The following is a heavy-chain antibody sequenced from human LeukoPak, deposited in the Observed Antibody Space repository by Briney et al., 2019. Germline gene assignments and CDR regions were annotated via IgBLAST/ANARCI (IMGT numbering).Heavy chain of an antibody. V-gene: IGHV4-39*01. J-gene: IGHJ4*02. Sequence: SETLSLTCTVSGSSISSSSYYWGWIRQPPGKGLEWIGSIYYSGSTYYNPSLKSRVAISVDTSKNQFSLKLSSVTAADTAVYYCAKVRLSYRGLRFTGPDYWGQGTLVTVSS. CDR2: IYYSGST. CDR1: GSSISSSSYY. CDR3: AKVRLSYRGLRFTGPDY. D-gene: IGHD3-3*01.